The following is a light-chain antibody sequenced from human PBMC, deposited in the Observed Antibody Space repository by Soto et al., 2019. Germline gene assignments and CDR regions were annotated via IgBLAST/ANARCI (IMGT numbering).Light chain of an antibody. CDR3: AAWDDSLNGSYV. CDR2: SNN. Sequence: VVTQPPSASGTPGQRVTISCSGSSSNIGSNTVNWYQQLPGTAPKLLIYSNNQRPSGVPDRFSGSKSGTSASLAISGLQSEDEADYYCAAWDDSLNGSYVFGTGTKLTVL. CDR1: SSNIGSNT. V-gene: IGLV1-44*01. J-gene: IGLJ1*01.